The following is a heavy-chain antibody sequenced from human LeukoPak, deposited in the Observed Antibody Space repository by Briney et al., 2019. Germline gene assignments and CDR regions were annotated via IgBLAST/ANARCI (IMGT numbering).Heavy chain of an antibody. CDR3: ARVTYCSGGSCYSYDYYGMDV. V-gene: IGHV3-53*01. CDR1: GFTVSTNY. J-gene: IGHJ6*02. Sequence: GGCLRLSCAAAGFTVSTNYMSWVRPAPGKGRGWVSLIYSGGSTYYADSVKGRFTISRDNSKNTLYLQMNSPRAEDTAVYYCARVTYCSGGSCYSYDYYGMDVWGQGTTVTVSS. D-gene: IGHD2-15*01. CDR2: IYSGGST.